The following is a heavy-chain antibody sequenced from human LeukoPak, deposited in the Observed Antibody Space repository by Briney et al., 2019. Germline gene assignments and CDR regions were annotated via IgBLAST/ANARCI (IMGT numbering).Heavy chain of an antibody. CDR1: GGTFSSYA. CDR3: ARASDYGPTAHFDY. V-gene: IGHV1-69*05. J-gene: IGHJ4*02. Sequence: SVKVSCKASGGTFSSYAISWVRQAPGQGLEWIGGIIPIFGTANYAQKFQGRVTITTDESTSTAYMELSSLRSEDTAVCYCARASDYGPTAHFDYWGQGTLVTVSS. D-gene: IGHD4/OR15-4a*01. CDR2: IIPIFGTA.